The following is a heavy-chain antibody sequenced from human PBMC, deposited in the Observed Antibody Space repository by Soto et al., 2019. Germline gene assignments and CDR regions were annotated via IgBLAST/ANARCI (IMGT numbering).Heavy chain of an antibody. CDR2: IYYSGST. J-gene: IGHJ4*02. V-gene: IGHV4-39*01. CDR3: ARHPGPYYYGSGSYYNSAFEY. D-gene: IGHD3-10*01. Sequence: QLQLQESGPGLVKPSETLSLTCTVSGGSISSSSYYWGWIRQPPGKGLEWIGGIYYSGSTYHNPSLKSRVTISVNTSKNQFYLQLRSVTAADTAVYYCARHPGPYYYGSGSYYNSAFEYWGQRTLVTVSS. CDR1: GGSISSSSYY.